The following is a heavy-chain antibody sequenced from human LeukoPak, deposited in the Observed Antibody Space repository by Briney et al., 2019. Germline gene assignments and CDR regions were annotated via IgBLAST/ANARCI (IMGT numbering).Heavy chain of an antibody. Sequence: SETLSLTCAVYGGSFSGYYWSWLRQPPGKGLEWIGEINHSGSTNYNPSLKSRVTISVDTSKNQFSLKLSSVTAADTAVYYCARARGAHRWSGSYSWFDPWGQGTLVTVSS. CDR3: ARARGAHRWSGSYSWFDP. J-gene: IGHJ5*02. V-gene: IGHV4-34*01. CDR1: GGSFSGYY. CDR2: INHSGST. D-gene: IGHD3-10*01.